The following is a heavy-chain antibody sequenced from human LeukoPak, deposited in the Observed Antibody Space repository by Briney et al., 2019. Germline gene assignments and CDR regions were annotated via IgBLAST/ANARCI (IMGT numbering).Heavy chain of an antibody. CDR1: GFTVSSNY. CDR3: AKDRGYCSSTSCPAGIDY. CDR2: IYSGGST. Sequence: GGSLRLSCAASGFTVSSNYMSWVRQAPGKGLGWVSVIYSGGSTYYADSVKGRFTISRDNSKNTLYLQMNSLRAEDTAVYYCAKDRGYCSSTSCPAGIDYWGQGTLVTVSS. J-gene: IGHJ4*02. V-gene: IGHV3-53*01. D-gene: IGHD2-2*01.